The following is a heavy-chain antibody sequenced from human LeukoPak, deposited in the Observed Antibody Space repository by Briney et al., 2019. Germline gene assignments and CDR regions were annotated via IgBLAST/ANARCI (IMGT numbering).Heavy chain of an antibody. J-gene: IGHJ4*02. CDR1: GGSFSGYY. CDR3: ARDSYGTFDY. CDR2: INHSGST. Sequence: PSETLSLTCAVYGGSFSGYYWSWIRQPPGKGLEWIGEINHSGSTNYNPSLKGRVTISVDTSKNQFSLKLSSVTAADTAVYYCARDSYGTFDYWGQGTLVTVSS. D-gene: IGHD5-18*01. V-gene: IGHV4-34*01.